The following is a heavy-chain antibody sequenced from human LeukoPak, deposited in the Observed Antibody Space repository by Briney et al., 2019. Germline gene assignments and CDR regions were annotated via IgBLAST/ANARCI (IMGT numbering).Heavy chain of an antibody. Sequence: SETLSLTCTVSGGSISSSSYYWGWIRQPPGKGLEWIGSIYYSGSTYYNPSLKSRVTISVDTSKNQFSLKLSSVTAADTAVYYCARMDFWSGYYLDYWGQGTLVTVS. CDR1: GGSISSSSYY. CDR3: ARMDFWSGYYLDY. V-gene: IGHV4-39*07. D-gene: IGHD3-3*01. CDR2: IYYSGST. J-gene: IGHJ4*02.